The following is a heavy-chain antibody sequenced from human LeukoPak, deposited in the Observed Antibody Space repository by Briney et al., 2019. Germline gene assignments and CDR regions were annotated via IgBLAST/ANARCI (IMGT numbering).Heavy chain of an antibody. J-gene: IGHJ5*02. CDR2: INHSGPT. D-gene: IGHD6-13*01. CDR1: GGSFSGYY. Sequence: SETLSLTCAVYGGSFSGYYWSWIRHPPGKGLEWIGEINHSGPTHYNPSLKCRVPISLDTSKQQFSLKLSSVTAADASVYYCARKGGGQLVNTRRCFDPWGQGSLVTVSS. V-gene: IGHV4-34*01. CDR3: ARKGGGQLVNTRRCFDP.